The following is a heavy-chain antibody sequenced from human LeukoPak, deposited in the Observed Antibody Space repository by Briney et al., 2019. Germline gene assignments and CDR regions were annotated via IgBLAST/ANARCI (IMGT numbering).Heavy chain of an antibody. D-gene: IGHD4-11*01. V-gene: IGHV3-21*01. Sequence: KPGGSLRLSCAASGFTFSSYSMNWVRQAPGKGLEWVSSISSSSSYIYYADSVKGRFTISRDNAKNSLYLQMNSLRAEDTAVYYCARDFYSDYPSRYFDYWGQGTLVTVSS. CDR3: ARDFYSDYPSRYFDY. CDR1: GFTFSSYS. CDR2: ISSSSSYI. J-gene: IGHJ4*02.